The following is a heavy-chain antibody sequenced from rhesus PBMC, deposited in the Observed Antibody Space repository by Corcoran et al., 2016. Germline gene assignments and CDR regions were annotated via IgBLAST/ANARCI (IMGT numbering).Heavy chain of an antibody. CDR2: IYGSGVRT. D-gene: IGHD6-19*01. CDR3: ARDQGSSYGVDF. Sequence: QLQLQESGPGLVKPSETLSLTGGVSGGSISNNYWSWIRQAPGKGLGWIGYIYGSGVRTPSHPSLKSRVTLSVHTSKDPLYLKLNSETAADTAVFYCARDQGSSYGVDFWGQGVLVPVSS. V-gene: IGHV4S11*01. J-gene: IGHJ4*01. CDR1: GGSISNNY.